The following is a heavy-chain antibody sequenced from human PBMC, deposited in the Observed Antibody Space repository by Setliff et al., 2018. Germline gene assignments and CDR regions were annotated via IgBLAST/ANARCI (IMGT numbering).Heavy chain of an antibody. CDR3: ARDNTILGATDH. Sequence: SETLSLTCSVSGGSISTYYWSWIRQPPGKGLEWIGNINYSGNSNYIPSLKSRVTISVDTPKNQFSLKLSSVSAADTAVYYCARDNTILGATDHWGQGTLVTVSS. CDR2: INYSGNS. CDR1: GGSISTYY. J-gene: IGHJ5*02. V-gene: IGHV4-59*01. D-gene: IGHD1-26*01.